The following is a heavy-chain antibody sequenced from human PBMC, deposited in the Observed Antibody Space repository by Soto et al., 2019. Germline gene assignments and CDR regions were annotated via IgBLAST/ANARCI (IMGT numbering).Heavy chain of an antibody. CDR3: VRSGPARLLRRSWFDT. Sequence: EVQLVESGGGLVKPGGSLRLSCAASGFTFNTYDMNWVRQAPGKGLEWVSSITTSSAYIYYADSLKGRITISRDNAKNSLFLELNTRVAAATAVQYCVRSGPARLLRRSWFDTSRQRTLVTVSS. V-gene: IGHV3-21*01. J-gene: IGHJ5*02. CDR1: GFTFNTYD. D-gene: IGHD2-21*01. CDR2: ITTSSAYI.